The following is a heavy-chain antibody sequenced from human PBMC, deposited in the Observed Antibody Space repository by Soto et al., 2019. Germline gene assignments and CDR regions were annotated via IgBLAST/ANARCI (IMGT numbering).Heavy chain of an antibody. V-gene: IGHV4-30-4*08. Sequence: SKTLSLTCTVSGGSISSGDYYWSWIRQPPGKGLEWIGYIYYSGSTYYNPSLKSRVTISVDTSKNQFSLKLSSVTAADTTVYDCASGPRGAYCGGDCYPHLFSPSGQGTLVPVSA. J-gene: IGHJ5*02. CDR2: IYYSGST. CDR1: GGSISSGDYY. CDR3: ASGPRGAYCGGDCYPHLFSP. D-gene: IGHD2-21*02.